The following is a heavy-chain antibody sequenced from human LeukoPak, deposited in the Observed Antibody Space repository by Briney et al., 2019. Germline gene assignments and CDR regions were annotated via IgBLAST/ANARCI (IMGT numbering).Heavy chain of an antibody. CDR2: IWYDRSNK. D-gene: IGHD3-10*01. CDR1: GLTFSSYG. V-gene: IGHV3-33*01. J-gene: IGHJ4*02. Sequence: GRSLRLSCAASGLTFSSYGIAWVRQAPGRGLGWVAVIWYDRSNKYSADSVKGRFTISRDNSKNTLYLQMNSLRAEDTAVYYCARDNWFGEPRDYFDYWGQGTLVTVSS. CDR3: ARDNWFGEPRDYFDY.